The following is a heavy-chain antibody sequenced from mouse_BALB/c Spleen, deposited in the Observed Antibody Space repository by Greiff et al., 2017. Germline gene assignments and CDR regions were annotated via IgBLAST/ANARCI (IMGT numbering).Heavy chain of an antibody. V-gene: IGHV10-1*02. Sequence: EVKLMESGGGLVQPKGSLKLSCAASGFTFNTYAMNWVRQAPGKGLEWVARIRSKSNNYATYYADSVKDRFTISRDDSQSMLYPQMNNLKTEDTAMYYCVRQGYDYLYYAMDYWGQGTSVTVSS. CDR1: GFTFNTYA. CDR2: IRSKSNNYAT. D-gene: IGHD2-4*01. CDR3: VRQGYDYLYYAMDY. J-gene: IGHJ4*01.